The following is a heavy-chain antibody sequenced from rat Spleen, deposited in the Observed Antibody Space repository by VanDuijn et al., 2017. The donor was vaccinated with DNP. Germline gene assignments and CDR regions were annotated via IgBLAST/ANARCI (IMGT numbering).Heavy chain of an antibody. D-gene: IGHD1-12*03. CDR3: ARGNDGYYPYWSFDF. Sequence: EVRLMESGGGLVQPGRSLKLSCVASGFSFSNFAMAWVRQAPTKGLEWVASINTVGGTTYYRDSVKGRFTISRDNAENTQYLQMDSLRSEDTATYFCARGNDGYYPYWSFDFWGPGTMVTVSS. J-gene: IGHJ1*01. CDR2: INTVGGTT. CDR1: GFSFSNFA. V-gene: IGHV5S13*01.